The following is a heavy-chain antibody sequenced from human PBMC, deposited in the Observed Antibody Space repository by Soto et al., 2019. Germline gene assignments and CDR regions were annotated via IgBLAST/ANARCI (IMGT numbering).Heavy chain of an antibody. CDR3: ARDHPHSYGVYYFDY. CDR2: IYSSGST. V-gene: IGHV4-59*01. D-gene: IGHD5-18*01. CDR1: GGSISSYY. J-gene: IGHJ4*02. Sequence: PSETLSLTCTVSGGSISSYYWNWIRQSPGKGLEWIGYIYSSGSTHYNPSLQNRVTISIDTSKNQVSLKVNSVTAADTAVYYCARDHPHSYGVYYFDYWGQGTPVPVSS.